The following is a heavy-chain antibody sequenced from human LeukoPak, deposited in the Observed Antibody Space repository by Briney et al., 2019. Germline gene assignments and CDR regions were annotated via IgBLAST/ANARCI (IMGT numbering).Heavy chain of an antibody. V-gene: IGHV3-30-3*01. CDR3: ARDGYDLDTPMVSTIFDC. Sequence: GRSLRLSCAASGFTFSSYAMHCVRQAPGKGLEWVAVISYDGSNKYYADSVKGRFTISRDNSKNTLYLQMNSLRTEDTAVYYCARDGYDLDTPMVSTIFDCWGQGTLVTVSS. CDR1: GFTFSSYA. D-gene: IGHD5-18*01. CDR2: ISYDGSNK. J-gene: IGHJ4*02.